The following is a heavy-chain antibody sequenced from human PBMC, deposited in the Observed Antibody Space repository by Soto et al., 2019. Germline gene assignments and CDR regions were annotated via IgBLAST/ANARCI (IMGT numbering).Heavy chain of an antibody. CDR2: ISTYNGRT. CDR1: GYTFTSYG. D-gene: IGHD1-26*01. CDR3: ARDLGGGSYYLDY. V-gene: IGHV1-18*01. J-gene: IGHJ4*02. Sequence: ASVKVSCKASGYTFTSYGISWVRQAPGQGLEWMGWISTYNGRTNSAQKLQGRVTMTTDTSTTTAYMELRSLRSDDTAVYYCARDLGGGSYYLDYWGQGTLVTVSS.